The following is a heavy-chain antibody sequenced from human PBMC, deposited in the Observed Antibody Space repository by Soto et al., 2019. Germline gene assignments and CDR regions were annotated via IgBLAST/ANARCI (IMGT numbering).Heavy chain of an antibody. CDR1: GGSVSSGGYY. CDR3: ARGGVRTTFRH. CDR2: IYDSGST. D-gene: IGHD3-10*01. V-gene: IGHV4-31*03. Sequence: QVQLQESGPGLVKPSQTLSLTCTVSGGSVSSGGYYWSWVRQPPGKGLEWIGYIYDSGSTVYNPSLKTRLSISADSSRNQFSLRLSSVTAADTAVYYCARGGVRTTFRHWGQGALVTVSS. J-gene: IGHJ4*02.